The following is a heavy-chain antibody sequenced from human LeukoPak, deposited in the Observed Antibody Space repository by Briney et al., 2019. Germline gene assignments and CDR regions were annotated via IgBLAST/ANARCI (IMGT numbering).Heavy chain of an antibody. Sequence: GGSLTLSCAASGFGFSNFWMHWVRQAPGKGLVWVSRIKTDGTTTVYADSVKGRFTISRDNAKNTLYLQMKSLRAEDTAVYFCAREADPRLYAYSSPDYWGPGTPVTVSS. V-gene: IGHV3-74*01. J-gene: IGHJ4*01. CDR1: GFGFSNFW. CDR2: IKTDGTTT. CDR3: AREADPRLYAYSSPDY. D-gene: IGHD2/OR15-2a*01.